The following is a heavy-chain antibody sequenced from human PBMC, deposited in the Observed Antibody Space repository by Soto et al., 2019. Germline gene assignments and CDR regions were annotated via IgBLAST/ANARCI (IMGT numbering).Heavy chain of an antibody. CDR3: ASGPGGPDGPGDY. Sequence: QVQLVQSGAEVKKPGASVKVSRKASGYTFTNYAMHWVRQAPGQRLEWMGWINAGNGNTKYSQKFQGRVTITRDTSASTAYMDLSSLRSEDTAVYYCASGPGGPDGPGDYWGQGTLVTVSS. CDR1: GYTFTNYA. V-gene: IGHV1-3*01. J-gene: IGHJ4*02. D-gene: IGHD2-15*01. CDR2: INAGNGNT.